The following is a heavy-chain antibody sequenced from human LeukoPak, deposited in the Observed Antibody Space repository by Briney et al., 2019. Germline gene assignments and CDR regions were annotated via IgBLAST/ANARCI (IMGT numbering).Heavy chain of an antibody. CDR3: ARTPAGPPDYYMDF. CDR2: IYYSGST. D-gene: IGHD6-13*01. Sequence: SETLSLTCTVSGGSSSSYYWSWIRQPPGKGLEWIGYIYYSGSTNYNPSLRRRVTISVDTSRNQFSLQLNSVTAADTAVYYCARTPAGPPDYYMDFWGKGTTVTVSS. CDR1: GGSSSSYY. J-gene: IGHJ6*03. V-gene: IGHV4-59*01.